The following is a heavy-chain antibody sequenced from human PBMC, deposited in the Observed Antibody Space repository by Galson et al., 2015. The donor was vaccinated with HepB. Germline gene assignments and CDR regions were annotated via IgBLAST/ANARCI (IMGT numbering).Heavy chain of an antibody. D-gene: IGHD2-2*01. CDR2: ISYDGNTK. V-gene: IGHV3-30-3*01. CDR1: GFTFSNYA. CDR3: RRGGDIAVVPAASYYYYGMDI. J-gene: IGHJ6*02. Sequence: SLRLSCAASGFTFSNYAVHWVRQTPGKGLEWVAFISYDGNTKYYADSVKGRFTISRDNSKNKVYLQMNSLTTEDTAVYYCRRGGDIAVVPAASYYYYGMDIWGQGTTVTVSS.